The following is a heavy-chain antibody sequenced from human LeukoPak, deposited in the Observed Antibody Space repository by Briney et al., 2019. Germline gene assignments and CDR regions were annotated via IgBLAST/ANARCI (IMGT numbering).Heavy chain of an antibody. D-gene: IGHD6-6*01. CDR3: ARGGAARPDY. V-gene: IGHV3-48*01. CDR1: GFTFSASG. CDR2: INLNSRTI. J-gene: IGHJ4*02. Sequence: GGSLRLSCAASGFTFSASGMDWVRQAPGKGLEWVSYINLNSRTIDYADSVRGRFTISRDNARSSLYLQMNSLRAEEPAVYYCARGGAARPDYWGQGTLVSVFS.